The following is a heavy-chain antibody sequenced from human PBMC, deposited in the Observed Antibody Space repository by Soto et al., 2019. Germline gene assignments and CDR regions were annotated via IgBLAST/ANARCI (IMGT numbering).Heavy chain of an antibody. D-gene: IGHD3-22*01. CDR2: IDKSGTT. Sequence: SETLSLTCAVSGDSLSSGLYYWSWIRQPPGEGLQWIANIDKSGTTNYNPSLKSRVTMSVDTSKNQFSLKLNSLTAADTAVYYCARVTFYYDSSGYGVAWFDPWGQGNPVTVSS. J-gene: IGHJ5*02. V-gene: IGHV4-61*01. CDR3: ARVTFYYDSSGYGVAWFDP. CDR1: GDSLSSGLYY.